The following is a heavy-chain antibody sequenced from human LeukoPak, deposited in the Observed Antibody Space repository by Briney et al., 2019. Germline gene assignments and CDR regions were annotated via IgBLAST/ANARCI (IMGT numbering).Heavy chain of an antibody. V-gene: IGHV4-59*01. CDR1: GGSISSYY. CDR2: IYYSGST. D-gene: IGHD6-13*01. Sequence: SETLSLTCTVAGGSISSYYWSWIRQPPGKGLEWIGYIYYSGSTNYNPSLKSRVTISLDTSKNQFSLKLSSVTAADTAVYYCAREVLAAAGTYDYWGQGNLVTVSS. J-gene: IGHJ4*02. CDR3: AREVLAAAGTYDY.